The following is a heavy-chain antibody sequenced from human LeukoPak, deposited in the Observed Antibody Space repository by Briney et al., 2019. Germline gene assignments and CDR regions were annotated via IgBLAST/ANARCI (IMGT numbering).Heavy chain of an antibody. J-gene: IGHJ4*02. Sequence: ASVKVSCQASGYTFTSSVINCVRQAPGQGHERMGWMNPNCGKTGSARKFQGRVAMTKNISISTAYIEVSSLGYEDAAAYYCASGRPGLASAGTYDFWGRGTLITVSS. CDR2: MNPNCGKT. D-gene: IGHD6-13*01. CDR3: ASGRPGLASAGTYDF. V-gene: IGHV1-8*02. CDR1: GYTFTSSV.